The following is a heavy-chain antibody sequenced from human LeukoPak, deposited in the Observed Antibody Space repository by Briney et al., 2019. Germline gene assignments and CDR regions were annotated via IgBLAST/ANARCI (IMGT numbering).Heavy chain of an antibody. D-gene: IGHD1-26*01. V-gene: IGHV3-74*01. Sequence: PGGSLRLSCAASGFTFSTYWMYCVRQAPGKGLVWVSRIKLDESSTTYADSVKGRFTTSRDNARNMLYLQMNSLRAEDTALYYCARSKGVAYTGDRDLWGRGTLVTVSS. CDR1: GFTFSTYW. CDR2: IKLDESST. CDR3: ARSKGVAYTGDRDL. J-gene: IGHJ2*01.